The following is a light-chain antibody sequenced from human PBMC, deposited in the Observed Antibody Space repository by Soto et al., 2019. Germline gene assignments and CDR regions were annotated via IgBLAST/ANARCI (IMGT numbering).Light chain of an antibody. CDR3: CSNAGSSTYV. CDR2: EAS. CDR1: SSDVGSHNL. V-gene: IGLV2-23*01. Sequence: QSVLTQPASVSESPGQSITISCTGTSSDVGSHNLVSWYQHYPGKAPKLIIFEASKRPSGVSNRFSGSKSGSTASLTISGLQAEDEADYYCCSNAGSSTYVFGTGTKVTVL. J-gene: IGLJ1*01.